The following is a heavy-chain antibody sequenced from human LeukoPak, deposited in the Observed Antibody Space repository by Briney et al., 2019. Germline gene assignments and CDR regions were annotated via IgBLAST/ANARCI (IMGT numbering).Heavy chain of an antibody. Sequence: SSETLSLTCTVSGDSITSYYWSWIRQPPGEGLEWIGHIYYTGSTNYNPSLKSRVTISLDTSKNQFSLKLSSVTAADTAVYYCTRSLGVVIHGGMDVWGQGTTVTVSS. J-gene: IGHJ6*02. CDR3: TRSLGVVIHGGMDV. D-gene: IGHD3-3*01. CDR1: GDSITSYY. CDR2: IYYTGST. V-gene: IGHV4-59*01.